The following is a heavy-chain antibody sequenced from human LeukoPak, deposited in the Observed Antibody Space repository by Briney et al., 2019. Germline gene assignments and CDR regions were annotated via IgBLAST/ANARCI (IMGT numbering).Heavy chain of an antibody. D-gene: IGHD5-18*01. Sequence: SVKVSCKASGGTFSSYAISWVRQAPGQGLEWMGGIIPIFGTANYAQKFQGRVTITADKSTSTAYMELSSLRSGDTAVYYCARGGYSYGPGYYWGQGTLVTVSS. CDR1: GGTFSSYA. J-gene: IGHJ4*02. V-gene: IGHV1-69*06. CDR3: ARGGYSYGPGYY. CDR2: IIPIFGTA.